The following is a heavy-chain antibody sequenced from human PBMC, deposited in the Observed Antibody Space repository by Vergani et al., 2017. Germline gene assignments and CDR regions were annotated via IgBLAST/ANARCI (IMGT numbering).Heavy chain of an antibody. CDR1: GFTFSSYA. J-gene: IGHJ5*02. D-gene: IGHD3-10*01. Sequence: EVQLLESGGGLVQPGGSLRLSCAASGFTFSSYAMSWVRQAPGKGLEWVSAISGSGGSTNYADSVKGRFTISRDNSKNTLYLQMNSLRAEDTAVYYCAKDGLYGSGSPNWFDPWGQGTLVTVSS. V-gene: IGHV3-23*01. CDR2: ISGSGGST. CDR3: AKDGLYGSGSPNWFDP.